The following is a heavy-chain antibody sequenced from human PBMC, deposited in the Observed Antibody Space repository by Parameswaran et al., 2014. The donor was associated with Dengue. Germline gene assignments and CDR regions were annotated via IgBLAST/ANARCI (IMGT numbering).Heavy chain of an antibody. J-gene: IGHJ4*02. D-gene: IGHD2-2*01. CDR2: ISSSSSYI. V-gene: IGHV3-21*01. Sequence: KWIRQPPGKGLEWVSSISSSSSYIYYADSVKGRFTISRDNAKNSLYLQMNSLRAEDTAVYYCARDRAVVPAATTGFDYWGQGTLVTVSS. CDR3: ARDRAVVPAATTGFDY.